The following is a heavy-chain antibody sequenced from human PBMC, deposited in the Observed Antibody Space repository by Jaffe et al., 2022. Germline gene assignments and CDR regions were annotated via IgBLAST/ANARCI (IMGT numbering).Heavy chain of an antibody. Sequence: QVQLVQSGAEVKKPGASVKVSCKASGYTFTGYYMHWVRQAPGQGLEWMGWINPNSGGTNYAQKFQGRVTMTRDTSISTAYMELSRLRSDDTAVYYCARSHYDILTGTLGAFDIWGQGTMVTVSS. CDR1: GYTFTGYY. J-gene: IGHJ3*02. D-gene: IGHD3-9*01. CDR3: ARSHYDILTGTLGAFDI. V-gene: IGHV1-2*02. CDR2: INPNSGGT.